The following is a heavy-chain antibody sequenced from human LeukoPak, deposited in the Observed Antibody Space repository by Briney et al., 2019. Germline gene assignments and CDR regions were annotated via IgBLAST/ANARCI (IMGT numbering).Heavy chain of an antibody. V-gene: IGHV3-21*01. CDR1: GFSFSYYS. CDR2: ITSSSSYT. J-gene: IGHJ4*02. D-gene: IGHD4-11*01. CDR3: VRVVDYSKSMDY. Sequence: PGGSLRLSCAASGFSFSYYSMNWVRQAPGKGLEWVSSITSSSSYTHYADSVRGRFTISRDNAKNSLYLQMNSLRAEDTAVYYCVRVVDYSKSMDYWGQGTLVTVSS.